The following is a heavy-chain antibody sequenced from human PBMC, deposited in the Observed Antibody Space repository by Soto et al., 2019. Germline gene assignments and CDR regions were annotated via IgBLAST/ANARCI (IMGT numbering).Heavy chain of an antibody. CDR3: AKTAGGIMITFGGVIVFAFDI. D-gene: IGHD3-16*02. V-gene: IGHV3-23*01. Sequence: EVQLLESGGGLVQPGGSLRLSCAASGFTFSSYAMSWVRQAPGKGLEWVSAISGSGGSTYYADSVKGRFTISRDNSKNTLYLQMNSLRAEDTAVYYCAKTAGGIMITFGGVIVFAFDIWGQGTMVTVSS. CDR2: ISGSGGST. CDR1: GFTFSSYA. J-gene: IGHJ3*02.